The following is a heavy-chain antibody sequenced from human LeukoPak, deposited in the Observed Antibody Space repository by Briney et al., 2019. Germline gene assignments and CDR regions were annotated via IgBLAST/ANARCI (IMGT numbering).Heavy chain of an antibody. Sequence: SETLPLTCTVSGGSIRSSSYYWSWIRQPAGKGLEWIGRIYTSGRTNYNPSLKSRVTMSVDTSKNQFSLKLSSVTAADTAVYSCARDTYYYDSSGYYYFDYWGQGTLVTVSS. V-gene: IGHV4-61*02. CDR1: GGSIRSSSYY. CDR2: IYTSGRT. D-gene: IGHD3-22*01. CDR3: ARDTYYYDSSGYYYFDY. J-gene: IGHJ4*02.